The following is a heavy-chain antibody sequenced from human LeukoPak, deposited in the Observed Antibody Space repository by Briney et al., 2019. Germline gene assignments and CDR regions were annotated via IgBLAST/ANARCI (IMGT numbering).Heavy chain of an antibody. J-gene: IGHJ5*02. CDR2: INPNSGGT. CDR1: GYTFTGYY. V-gene: IGHV1-2*02. Sequence: ASVKVPCKASGYTFTGYYVHWVRQAPGQGLEWMGWINPNSGGTNYAQKFQGRVTMTRDTSISTAYMELSRLRSDDTAVYYCARDTNFCSSTRCYGGFDPWGQGTLVTVSS. CDR3: ARDTNFCSSTRCYGGFDP. D-gene: IGHD2-2*01.